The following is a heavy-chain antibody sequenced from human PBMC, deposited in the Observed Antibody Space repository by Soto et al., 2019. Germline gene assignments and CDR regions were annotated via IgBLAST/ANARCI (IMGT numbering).Heavy chain of an antibody. CDR3: ARDPAYYDSSAQSGY. CDR2: IIPIFGTA. Sequence: SVKVSCKASGGTFSSYAISWVRQAPGQGLEWMGGIIPIFGTANYAQKFQGRVTITADESTSTAYMELSSLRSEDTAVYYCARDPAYYDSSAQSGYWGQGTLVTVSS. V-gene: IGHV1-69*13. CDR1: GGTFSSYA. D-gene: IGHD3-22*01. J-gene: IGHJ4*02.